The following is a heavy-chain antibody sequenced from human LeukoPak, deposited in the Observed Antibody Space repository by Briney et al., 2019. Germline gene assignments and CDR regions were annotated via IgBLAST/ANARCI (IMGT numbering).Heavy chain of an antibody. CDR3: AREWGYSSGWSYYYYGMDV. Sequence: PGGSLRLSCAASGFTFSSYAMSWVRQAPGRGLEWVSAISGSGGSTYYADSVKGRFTISRDNSKNTLYLQMNSLRAEDTAVYYCAREWGYSSGWSYYYYGMDVWGQGTTVTVSS. J-gene: IGHJ6*02. CDR2: ISGSGGST. V-gene: IGHV3-23*01. CDR1: GFTFSSYA. D-gene: IGHD6-19*01.